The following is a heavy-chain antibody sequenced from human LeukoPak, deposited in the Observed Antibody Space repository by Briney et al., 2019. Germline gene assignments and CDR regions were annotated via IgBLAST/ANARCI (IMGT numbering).Heavy chain of an antibody. CDR3: TRAITYFYGSVTYDWFDS. V-gene: IGHV3-74*01. D-gene: IGHD3-10*01. CDR2: IKSDGST. CDR1: GFTFSSYW. J-gene: IGHJ5*01. Sequence: PGGSLRLSCAASGFTFSSYWMHWVRQTPGKGLMWVARIKSDGSTIYADSVQGRFTISRDNAKNTVYLQMNSLRVDDTAIYYCTRAITYFYGSVTYDWFDSWGQGTRDTVSS.